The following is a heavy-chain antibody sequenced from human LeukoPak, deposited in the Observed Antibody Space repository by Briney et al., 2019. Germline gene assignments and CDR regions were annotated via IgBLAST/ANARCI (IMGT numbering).Heavy chain of an antibody. Sequence: PGGSLRLSCAASGFTFSSYAMSWVRQAPGKGLEWVSAISGSGGSTYYADSVKGRFTISRDNSKNTLYLQMNSLRAEDTAVYHCTKVADHRTTLNWFGPWGQGTLVIVSS. CDR3: TKVADHRTTLNWFGP. J-gene: IGHJ5*02. CDR2: ISGSGGST. V-gene: IGHV3-23*01. CDR1: GFTFSSYA. D-gene: IGHD1-1*01.